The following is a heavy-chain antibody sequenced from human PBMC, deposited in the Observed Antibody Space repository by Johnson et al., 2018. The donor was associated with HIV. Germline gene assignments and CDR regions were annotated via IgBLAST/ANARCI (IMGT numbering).Heavy chain of an antibody. V-gene: IGHV3-30*03. Sequence: QVLLVESGGGVVQPGRSLRLSCAASGFTFSSYGMHWVRQAPGKGLEWVAVISYDGSNKYYADSVKGRFTISRDNSKNSLYLQMNSLRAEDTAVYYCARVSNHAFDIWGQGTMVTVSS. CDR3: ARVSNHAFDI. J-gene: IGHJ3*02. CDR1: GFTFSSYG. CDR2: ISYDGSNK.